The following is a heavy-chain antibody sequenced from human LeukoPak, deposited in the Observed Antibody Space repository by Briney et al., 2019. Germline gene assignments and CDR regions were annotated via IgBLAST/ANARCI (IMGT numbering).Heavy chain of an antibody. CDR2: IYYSGST. D-gene: IGHD6-13*01. CDR1: GGSISSYY. Sequence: SETLSLTCTVSGGSISSYYWSWVRQPPGKGLEWIGYIYYSGSTNYNPSLKSRVTISVDTSKNQFSLKLSSVTAADTAVYYCAREGAGLVHWGQGTLVTVSS. J-gene: IGHJ4*02. V-gene: IGHV4-59*01. CDR3: AREGAGLVH.